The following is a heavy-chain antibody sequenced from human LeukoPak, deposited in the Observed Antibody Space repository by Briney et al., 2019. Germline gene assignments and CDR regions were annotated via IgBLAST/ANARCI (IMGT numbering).Heavy chain of an antibody. CDR3: ARDYQYGYSTNWYHLAQIDY. V-gene: IGHV3-21*01. D-gene: IGHD2/OR15-2a*01. CDR1: GFTFSSYS. CDR2: ISSSSSYI. Sequence: GGSLRLSCAASGFTFSSYSMNWVRQAPGKGLEWVSSISSSSSYIYYADSVRGRFTISRDNAKNSLYLQMNSLRAEDTAIYYCARDYQYGYSTNWYHLAQIDYWGQGTLVTVSS. J-gene: IGHJ4*02.